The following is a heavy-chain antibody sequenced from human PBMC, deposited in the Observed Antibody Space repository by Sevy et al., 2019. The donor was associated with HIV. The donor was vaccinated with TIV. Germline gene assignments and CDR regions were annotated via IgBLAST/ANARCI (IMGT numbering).Heavy chain of an antibody. J-gene: IGHJ4*02. CDR1: GFTFGSYG. V-gene: IGHV3-30*06. Sequence: GGSLRLSCAASGFTFGSYGMHWVRQAPGKGLEWVAYIAYDRSDKNYADSVKGRFTISRDNSKNTVFLKLNSLRPEDTAVYYCARVFSSYYFDYWGQGTLVTVSS. CDR2: IAYDRSDK. CDR3: ARVFSSYYFDY.